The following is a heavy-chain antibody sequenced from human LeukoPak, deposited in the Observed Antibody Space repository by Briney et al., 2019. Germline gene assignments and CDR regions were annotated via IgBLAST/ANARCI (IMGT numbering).Heavy chain of an antibody. J-gene: IGHJ3*02. CDR3: ARSHDFWSGYYSIGAFDI. Sequence: KPSETLSLTCTVSGGSISSYYWSWIRQPPGKGQEWIGYIYYSGSTNYNPSLKSRVTISVDTSKNQFSLKLSSVTAADTAVYYCARSHDFWSGYYSIGAFDIWGQGTMDTVSS. D-gene: IGHD3-3*01. CDR2: IYYSGST. V-gene: IGHV4-59*08. CDR1: GGSISSYY.